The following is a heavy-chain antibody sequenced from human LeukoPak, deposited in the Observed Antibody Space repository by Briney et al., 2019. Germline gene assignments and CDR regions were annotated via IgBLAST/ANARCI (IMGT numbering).Heavy chain of an antibody. CDR1: GYTFIAYY. D-gene: IGHD3-3*02. J-gene: IGHJ4*02. V-gene: IGHV1-2*02. Sequence: ASVKVSCKTSGYTFIAYYLHWVRQAPGQGLEWMGWINPNTGDTTYAQQFQGRVTMTRDTSLSTVYMDLSSLRSDDTAVYYCARVVFDGSISRRFDSWGQGTQVAVFS. CDR2: INPNTGDT. CDR3: ARVVFDGSISRRFDS.